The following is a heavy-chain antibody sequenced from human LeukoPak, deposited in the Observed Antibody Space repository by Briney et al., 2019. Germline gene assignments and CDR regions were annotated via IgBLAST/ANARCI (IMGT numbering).Heavy chain of an antibody. Sequence: GGSLRLSCAASGFTFSSYAMSWVRQAPGKGLEWVSVIYSGGRTYYADSVKGRFTISRDNSKNTLYLQMNSLRVEDTAVYYCARERGDYGGYNYYGVDVWGQGTRVTVSS. J-gene: IGHJ6*02. V-gene: IGHV3-53*01. CDR3: ARERGDYGGYNYYGVDV. CDR2: IYSGGRT. CDR1: GFTFSSYA. D-gene: IGHD4-23*01.